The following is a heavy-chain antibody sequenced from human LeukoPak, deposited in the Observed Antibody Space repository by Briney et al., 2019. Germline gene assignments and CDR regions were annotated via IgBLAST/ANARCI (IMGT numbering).Heavy chain of an antibody. CDR1: GYSISSGYY. J-gene: IGHJ4*02. CDR3: ASAFTKSTVNGGY. V-gene: IGHV4-38-2*01. CDR2: IYHSGST. D-gene: IGHD4-17*01. Sequence: SETLSLTCAVSGYSISSGYYWGWIRQPPGKGLEWIGSIYHSGSTYHNPSLKSRVTISVDTSKNQFSLKLSSVTAADTAVYYCASAFTKSTVNGGYWGQGTLVTVSS.